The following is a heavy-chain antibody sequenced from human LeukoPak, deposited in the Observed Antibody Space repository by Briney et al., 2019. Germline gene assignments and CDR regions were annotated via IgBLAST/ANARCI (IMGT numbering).Heavy chain of an antibody. Sequence: ASVKVSCKASGYTFTGYYMHWVRQAPGQGLEWMGWINPNSGGTNYAQMFQGRVTMTRDTSISTAYMELSRLRSDDTAVYYCAREGALYGSGSFSPYWFDPWGQGTLVTVSS. CDR3: AREGALYGSGSFSPYWFDP. D-gene: IGHD3-10*01. CDR1: GYTFTGYY. V-gene: IGHV1-2*02. CDR2: INPNSGGT. J-gene: IGHJ5*02.